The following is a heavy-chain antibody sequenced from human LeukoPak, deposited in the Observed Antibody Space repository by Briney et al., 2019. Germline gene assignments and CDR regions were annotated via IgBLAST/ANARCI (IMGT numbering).Heavy chain of an antibody. J-gene: IGHJ4*02. CDR3: ARGEEVFRGGVRTVFDY. Sequence: GASVKVSCKASGGTFSSYAISWVRQAPGQGLEWMGGIIPIFGTANYAQKFQGRVTITADESTSTAYMELSSLRSEDTAVYYCARGEEVFRGGVRTVFDYWGQGTLVTVSS. CDR2: IIPIFGTA. D-gene: IGHD2-8*02. CDR1: GGTFSSYA. V-gene: IGHV1-69*01.